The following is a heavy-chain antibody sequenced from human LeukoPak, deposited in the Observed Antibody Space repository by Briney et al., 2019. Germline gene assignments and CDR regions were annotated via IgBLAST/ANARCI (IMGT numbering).Heavy chain of an antibody. CDR3: ARGTNYGDYVFGY. CDR1: GFPFDDYG. CDR2: LNWNSGST. V-gene: IGHV3-20*04. J-gene: IGHJ4*02. D-gene: IGHD4-17*01. Sequence: GGSLRLSCAASGFPFDDYGMSWVRRLPRKGLEWVSGLNWNSGSTTYADSVKGRFTISRDNAKKSLYLQMNSLRAEDTAFYYCARGTNYGDYVFGYWGQGTLVTVSS.